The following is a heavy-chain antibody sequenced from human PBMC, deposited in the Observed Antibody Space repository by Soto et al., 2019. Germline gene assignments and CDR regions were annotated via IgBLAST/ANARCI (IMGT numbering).Heavy chain of an antibody. CDR2: IIPILGIA. V-gene: IGHV1-69*02. Sequence: QVQLVQSGAEVKKPGSSVKVSCKASGGTFSSYTISWVRQAPGQGLEWMGRIIPILGIANYAQKFQGRVTITADKSTSTAYMELSSLRSEDTAVYYWARWNDRYSSGWHAFDIWGQGTMVTVSS. CDR1: GGTFSSYT. D-gene: IGHD6-19*01. CDR3: ARWNDRYSSGWHAFDI. J-gene: IGHJ3*02.